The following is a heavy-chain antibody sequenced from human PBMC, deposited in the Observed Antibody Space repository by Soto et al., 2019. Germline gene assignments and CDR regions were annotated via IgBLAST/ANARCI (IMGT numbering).Heavy chain of an antibody. CDR1: GDSVSSNSAA. Sequence: SPTLSLTCAISGDSVSSNSAAWNWIRQSPSRGLEWLGRTYYRSKWYNDYAVSVKSRITINPDTSKNQFSLQLNSVTPEDTAVYYCARDGRRGSSWFTYYFDYWGQGTLVTVSS. CDR3: ARDGRRGSSWFTYYFDY. D-gene: IGHD6-13*01. CDR2: TYYRSKWYN. V-gene: IGHV6-1*01. J-gene: IGHJ4*02.